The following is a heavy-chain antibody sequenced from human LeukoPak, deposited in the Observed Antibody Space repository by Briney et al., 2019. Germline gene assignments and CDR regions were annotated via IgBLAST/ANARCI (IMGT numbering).Heavy chain of an antibody. V-gene: IGHV3-23*01. Sequence: GGSLRLSCAASGFTFSSYGMSWVRQAPGKGLEWVSDISGSGGSTYYADSVKGRFTISRDNSKNTLYLQMNSLRAEDTAVYYCAKDPYYDSSGYYDAFDIWGQGTMVTVFS. CDR1: GFTFSSYG. CDR3: AKDPYYDSSGYYDAFDI. D-gene: IGHD3-22*01. J-gene: IGHJ3*02. CDR2: ISGSGGST.